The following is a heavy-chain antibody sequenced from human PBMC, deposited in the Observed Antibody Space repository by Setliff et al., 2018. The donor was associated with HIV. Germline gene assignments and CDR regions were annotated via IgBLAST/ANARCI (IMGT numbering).Heavy chain of an antibody. CDR3: ARGVTTIQY. CDR1: GYTFTSYD. CDR2: MNPDSGNT. D-gene: IGHD4-4*01. J-gene: IGHJ4*02. V-gene: IGHV1-8*01. Sequence: GASVKVSCKASGYTFTSYDINWVRQGTGQGLQWMGWMNPDSGNTGYAQKFQGRVTMTRNTSISTAYMDMSRLRSESTAVYYCARGVTTIQYWGQETLVTVSS.